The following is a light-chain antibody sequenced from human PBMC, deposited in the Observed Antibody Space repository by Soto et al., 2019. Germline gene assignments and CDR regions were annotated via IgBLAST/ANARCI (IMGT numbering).Light chain of an antibody. CDR1: SSDVGGYNS. V-gene: IGLV2-14*03. CDR2: DVS. CDR3: SSYTSGSTLV. J-gene: IGLJ2*01. Sequence: QSALTQPASVSESPGQSITISCTGASSDVGGYNSVSWYQQHPGKAPNLLIYDVSNRPSGVSSRFSGSKSGNTASLTISGLHAEDEADYYCSSYTSGSTLVFGGGTKLTVL.